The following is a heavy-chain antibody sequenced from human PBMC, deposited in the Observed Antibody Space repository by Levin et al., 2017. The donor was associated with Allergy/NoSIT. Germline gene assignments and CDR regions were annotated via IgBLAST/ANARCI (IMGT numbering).Heavy chain of an antibody. J-gene: IGHJ4*02. V-gene: IGHV4-39*07. D-gene: IGHD6-6*01. CDR3: ARERDLIGARAPFDY. CDR2: IYYSGVT. CDR1: GGSISSSTHY. Sequence: SETLSLTCTVSGGSISSSTHYWGWVRQAPGKGLEWIGSIYYSGVTYYNPSLKSRVTISVDRFQNQFSLKLRSVTAADTAVYYFARERDLIGARAPFDYWGQGTLVTVSS.